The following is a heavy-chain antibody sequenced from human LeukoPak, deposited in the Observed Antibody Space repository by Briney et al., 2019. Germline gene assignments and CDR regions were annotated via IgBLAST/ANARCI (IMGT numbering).Heavy chain of an antibody. CDR2: IYHSGTT. Sequence: SDTLSLTCAVSGYSITSSSWWGWIRQPPGKGLGWIGYIYHSGTTYYNLSLQSRVTMSVDTSKNQFSLKLSSVTAVDTAVYYCARKENVYYYFDYWGQGTLVTVSS. J-gene: IGHJ4*02. CDR1: GYSITSSSW. D-gene: IGHD3-10*01. V-gene: IGHV4-28*01. CDR3: ARKENVYYYFDY.